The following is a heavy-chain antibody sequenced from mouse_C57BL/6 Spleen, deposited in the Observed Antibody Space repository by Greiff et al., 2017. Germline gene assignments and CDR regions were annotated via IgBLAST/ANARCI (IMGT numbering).Heavy chain of an antibody. CDR2: IHPNSGST. CDR1: GYTFTSYW. CDR3: ARSAITTVVARRYFDV. D-gene: IGHD1-1*01. J-gene: IGHJ1*03. V-gene: IGHV1-64*01. Sequence: VKLQQPGAELVKPGASVKLSCKASGYTFTSYWMHWVKQRPGQGLEWIGMIHPNSGSTNYNEKFKSKATLTVDKSSSTAYMQLSSLTSEYSAVYYCARSAITTVVARRYFDVWGTGTTVTVSS.